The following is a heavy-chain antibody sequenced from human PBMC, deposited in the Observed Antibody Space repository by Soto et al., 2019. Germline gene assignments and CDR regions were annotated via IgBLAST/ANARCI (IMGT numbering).Heavy chain of an antibody. V-gene: IGHV1-18*01. D-gene: IGHD3-22*01. CDR1: GYTFTRYG. Sequence: ASVKVSCKASGYTFTRYGISWVRQAPGQGLEWMGWISGYNGDTKYAQKFQGRVTMTVDTSTTTAYMELRSLRSDDTAVYYCARGSPLIYYDSSGYHYWGQGTLVTVSS. CDR3: ARGSPLIYYDSSGYHY. J-gene: IGHJ4*02. CDR2: ISGYNGDT.